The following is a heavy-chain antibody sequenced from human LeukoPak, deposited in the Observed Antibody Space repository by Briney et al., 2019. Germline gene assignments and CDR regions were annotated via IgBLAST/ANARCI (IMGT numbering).Heavy chain of an antibody. D-gene: IGHD3-10*01. CDR1: GFTFSSYA. V-gene: IGHV3-23*01. CDR3: ANPPGYYYYMDA. J-gene: IGHJ6*03. Sequence: PGGSLRLSCAASGFTFSSYAMSWVRQAPGKGLEWVSAVSGSGGSTYYADSVKGRFTISRDNSKNTLYLQMNSLRAEDTAVYYCANPPGYYYYMDAWGKGTTVTVSS. CDR2: VSGSGGST.